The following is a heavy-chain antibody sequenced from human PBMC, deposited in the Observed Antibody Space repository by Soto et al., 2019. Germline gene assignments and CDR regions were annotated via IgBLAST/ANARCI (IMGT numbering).Heavy chain of an antibody. D-gene: IGHD6-19*01. CDR1: GDTFTSHG. J-gene: IGHJ4*02. V-gene: IGHV1-18*04. CDR3: ARLWTGVAGVD. Sequence: SGNVACTASGDTFTSHGISWVLQVPGQGLEWMGWISAYNGNTNYAQKLKGRVTMTKDTSKSKSYMEMRSMRSDDKAVYYCARLWTGVAGVDWGQGTLVTVPQ. CDR2: ISAYNGNT.